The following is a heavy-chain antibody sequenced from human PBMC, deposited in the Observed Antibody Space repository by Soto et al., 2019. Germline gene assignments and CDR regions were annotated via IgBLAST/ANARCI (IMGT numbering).Heavy chain of an antibody. V-gene: IGHV4-61*01. CDR1: GGSVSSGSYY. Sequence: SETLSLTCTVSGGSVSSGSYYWSWIRQPPGKGLEWIGYIYYSGSTNYNPSLKSRVTISVDTSKNQFSLKLSSVTAADTAVYYCARANMGRSGRIDYWGQGTLVTVSS. CDR3: ARANMGRSGRIDY. CDR2: IYYSGST. D-gene: IGHD3-10*01. J-gene: IGHJ4*02.